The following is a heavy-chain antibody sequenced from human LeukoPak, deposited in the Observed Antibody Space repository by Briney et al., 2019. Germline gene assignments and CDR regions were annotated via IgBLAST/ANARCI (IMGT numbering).Heavy chain of an antibody. D-gene: IGHD7-27*01. V-gene: IGHV3-11*01. CDR2: ISSSGSTI. CDR3: AREATLGKGGYYYYYGMDV. J-gene: IGHJ6*02. Sequence: GGSLRLSCAASGFTVSNNYMSWIRQAPGKGLEWVSYISSSGSTIYYADSVKGQFTISRDNAKNSLYLQMNSLRAEDTAVYYCAREATLGKGGYYYYYGMDVWGQGTTVTVSS. CDR1: GFTVSNNY.